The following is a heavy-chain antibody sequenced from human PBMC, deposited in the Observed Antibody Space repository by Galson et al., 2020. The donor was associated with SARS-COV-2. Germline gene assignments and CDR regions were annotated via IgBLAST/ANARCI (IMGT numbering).Heavy chain of an antibody. CDR3: AKEKGGYDYYMDV. CDR1: GFTFDDYA. D-gene: IGHD3-16*01. J-gene: IGHJ6*03. Sequence: SLKISCAASGFTFDDYAMHWVRQAPGKGLEWVSGISWNSGSIGYADSVKGRFTISRDNAKNSLYLQMNSLRAEDTALYYCAKEKGGYDYYMDVWGKGTTVTVS. V-gene: IGHV3-9*01. CDR2: ISWNSGSI.